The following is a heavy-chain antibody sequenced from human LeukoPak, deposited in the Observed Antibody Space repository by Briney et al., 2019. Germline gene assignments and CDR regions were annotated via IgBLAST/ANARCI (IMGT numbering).Heavy chain of an antibody. CDR3: ARRDISSGWSFDY. V-gene: IGHV4-4*07. D-gene: IGHD6-19*01. CDR1: GGSISNYH. CDR2: IHTSGST. J-gene: IGHJ4*02. Sequence: KPSETLSLTCTVSGGSISNYHWTWLGQPAGKGLEWIGQIHTSGSTNYNPPLKSRVSMSIDTTEDQVSLTIRSVTAADTAFYYCARRDISSGWSFDYWGQGTLVTVSS.